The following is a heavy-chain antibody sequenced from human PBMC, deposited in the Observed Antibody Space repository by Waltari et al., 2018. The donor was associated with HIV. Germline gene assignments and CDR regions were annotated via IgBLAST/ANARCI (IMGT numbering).Heavy chain of an antibody. CDR1: GYPFVNSW. Sequence: DVQLAQFGAEVKKAGESLTISCQGSGYPFVNSWIAWVGQRPGGGLEWMGSTFPGESDSRYSPSVQGQVTMSANKSKKTIYLERNKLRPSDTAIYYGARVGGFGGSGDSAFDKWGQGTMVTV. CDR3: ARVGGFGGSGDSAFDK. V-gene: IGHV5-51*01. J-gene: IGHJ3*02. D-gene: IGHD3-10*01. CDR2: TFPGESDS.